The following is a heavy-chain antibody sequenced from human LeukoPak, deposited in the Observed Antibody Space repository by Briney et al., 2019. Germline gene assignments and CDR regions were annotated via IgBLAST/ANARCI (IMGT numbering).Heavy chain of an antibody. D-gene: IGHD3-10*01. CDR1: GYTFTSYG. J-gene: IGHJ4*02. V-gene: IGHV1-69*04. CDR2: IIPILGIA. CDR3: ENYGSGTSND. Sequence: SVKVSCKASGYTFTSYGISWVRQAPGQGLEWMGRIIPILGIANYAQKFQGRVTITADKSTSTAYMELSSLRSEDTAVYYCENYGSGTSNDWGQGTLVTVSS.